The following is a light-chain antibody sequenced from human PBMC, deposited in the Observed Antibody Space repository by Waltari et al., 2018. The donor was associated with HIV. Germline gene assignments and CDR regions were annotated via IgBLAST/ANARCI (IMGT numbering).Light chain of an antibody. Sequence: EILLTPSPVTLSLSPGETATLSCRASQTVNSNFLAWYQQKPGQAPRLLIYGASSRATVIPDRFSGSGSGTDFTLTISRLEPEDFAVYYCQQYGSSPRTFGQGTKVEIK. V-gene: IGKV3-20*01. CDR1: QTVNSNF. CDR2: GAS. J-gene: IGKJ1*01. CDR3: QQYGSSPRT.